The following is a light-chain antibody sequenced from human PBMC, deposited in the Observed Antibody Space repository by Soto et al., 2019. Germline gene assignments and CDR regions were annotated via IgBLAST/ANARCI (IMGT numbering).Light chain of an antibody. CDR2: GAS. CDR1: QSISDK. V-gene: IGKV3-15*01. CDR3: QQYKSWPYT. Sequence: EIVMTQSPVTLSGSPGERVTLSCRASQSISDKSSWYQQKPGQAPRLLMFGASTRATGIPVRFIGSGSGTDFTLTITGLQYADFAVYYCQQYKSWPYTCGQGTKLEIK. J-gene: IGKJ2*01.